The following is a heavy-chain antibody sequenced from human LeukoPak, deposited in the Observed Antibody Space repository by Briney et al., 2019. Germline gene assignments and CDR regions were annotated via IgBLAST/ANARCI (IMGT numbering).Heavy chain of an antibody. V-gene: IGHV4-38-2*02. Sequence: KTSETLSLTCTVSGYSISSGYFWGWIRQSPEKGLEWIGSINYSGTTYYNPSLKSRVTISVDTSKNQFSLKLSSVTAADTAVYYCARGYPTSNWFDPWGQGTLVTVSS. CDR3: ARGYPTSNWFDP. CDR1: GYSISSGYF. J-gene: IGHJ5*02. CDR2: INYSGTT. D-gene: IGHD1-26*01.